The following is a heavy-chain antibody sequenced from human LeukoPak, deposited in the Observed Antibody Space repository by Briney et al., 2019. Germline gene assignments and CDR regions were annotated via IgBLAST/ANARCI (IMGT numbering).Heavy chain of an antibody. Sequence: ASETLSLTCTVSGGSISSSRYYWGWIRQPPGKGLEWIGSIYYSGTTYYNPSLKSRVTISVDTSKNQFSLKLNSVTAADTAVYYCAREAQLVGTDYWGQGTLVTVSS. J-gene: IGHJ4*02. CDR2: IYYSGTT. CDR3: AREAQLVGTDY. D-gene: IGHD6-13*01. CDR1: GGSISSSRYY. V-gene: IGHV4-39*07.